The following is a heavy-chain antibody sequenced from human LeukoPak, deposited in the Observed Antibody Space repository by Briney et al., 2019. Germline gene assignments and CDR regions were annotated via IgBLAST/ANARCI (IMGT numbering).Heavy chain of an antibody. D-gene: IGHD6-19*01. CDR2: INPSGGST. Sequence: GASVKVSCKASGYTFTSYYMHWVRQAPGQGLEWMGIINPSGGSTSYAQKFQGRVTMTRDTSTSTVYMELSSLRSEDTAVYYCAKAAVAGTSGLFRGGDYWGQGTLVTVSS. V-gene: IGHV1-46*01. CDR1: GYTFTSYY. CDR3: AKAAVAGTSGLFRGGDY. J-gene: IGHJ4*02.